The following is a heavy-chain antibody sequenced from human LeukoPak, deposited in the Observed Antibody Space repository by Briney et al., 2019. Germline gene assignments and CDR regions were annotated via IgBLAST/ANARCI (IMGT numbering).Heavy chain of an antibody. D-gene: IGHD3-22*01. Sequence: SETLSLTCTVSGGSISSYYWSWIRQPPGKGLEWIGYVYYSGSTNYNPSLKSRVTISVDTSKNQFSLKLSSVTAADTAVYYCARRGKPTYYYDSSGYWNYWGQGTLVTVSS. CDR2: VYYSGST. J-gene: IGHJ4*02. CDR3: ARRGKPTYYYDSSGYWNY. V-gene: IGHV4-59*12. CDR1: GGSISSYY.